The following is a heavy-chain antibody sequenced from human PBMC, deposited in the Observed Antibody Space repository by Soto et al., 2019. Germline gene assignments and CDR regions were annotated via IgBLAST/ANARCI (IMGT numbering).Heavy chain of an antibody. CDR3: ARRKERSGPYYLDL. V-gene: IGHV1-24*01. Sequence: ASVKVSCKVSGYTLTELSMHWVRQAPGKGLEWMGGFDPEDGETIYAQKFQGRVNMTKDTSTDTAYLELSSLRYDDSAVYFCARRKERSGPYYLDLWGQGTQVTVSS. CDR2: FDPEDGET. J-gene: IGHJ4*02. CDR1: GYTLTELS. D-gene: IGHD6-25*01.